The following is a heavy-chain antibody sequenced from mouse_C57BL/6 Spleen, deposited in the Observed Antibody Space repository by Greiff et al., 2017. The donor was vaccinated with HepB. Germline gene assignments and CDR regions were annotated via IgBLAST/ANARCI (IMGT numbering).Heavy chain of an antibody. CDR3: AREGSLRGAMDY. Sequence: VQLQQSGPELVKPGASVKISCKASGYAFSSSWMNWVKQRPGKGLEWIGRIYPGDGDTNYNGKFKGKATLTADKSSSTAYMQLSSLTSEDSAVYFWAREGSLRGAMDYWGQGTSVTVSS. D-gene: IGHD1-1*01. V-gene: IGHV1-82*01. CDR1: GYAFSSSW. J-gene: IGHJ4*01. CDR2: IYPGDGDT.